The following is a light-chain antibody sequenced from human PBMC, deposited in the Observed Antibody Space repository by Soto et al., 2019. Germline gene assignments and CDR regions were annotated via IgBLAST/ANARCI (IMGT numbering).Light chain of an antibody. CDR2: DAS. V-gene: IGKV1-9*01. CDR3: QQYNSYSRT. CDR1: QGVANY. Sequence: IQLTQSPSFRSASAGDAGTITCRASQGVANYFAWYQQKPGKAPNLLIYDASTLEGGVPSRFSGSGSGTEFTLTISSLQPDDFATYYCQQYNSYSRTFGQGTKVDIK. J-gene: IGKJ1*01.